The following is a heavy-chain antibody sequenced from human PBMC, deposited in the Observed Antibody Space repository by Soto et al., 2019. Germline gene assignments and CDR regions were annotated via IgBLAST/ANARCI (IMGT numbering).Heavy chain of an antibody. D-gene: IGHD1-1*01. V-gene: IGHV3-48*03. Sequence: PGGSLRLSCAASGFTFSYYEMNWVRQAPGKGLEWVSYISPSGSSKYYADSVQGRFTVSRDDANNALYLQMNSLRAEDTAVYYCAGDPPPGRLERLYWDPGIRLTVSS. CDR1: GFTFSYYE. CDR2: ISPSGSSK. CDR3: AGDPPPGRLERLY. J-gene: IGHJ4*01.